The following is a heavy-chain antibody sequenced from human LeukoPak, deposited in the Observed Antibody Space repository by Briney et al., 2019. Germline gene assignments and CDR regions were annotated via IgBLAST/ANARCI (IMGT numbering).Heavy chain of an antibody. J-gene: IGHJ6*02. CDR1: GYTFTGYY. V-gene: IGHV1-2*02. CDR3: ARVYCSSTSCSTYYYYYGMDV. CDR2: INPNSGGT. Sequence: ASVKVSCKASGYTFTGYYMHWVRQAPGQGLEWTGWINPNSGGTNYAQKFQGRVTMTRDTSISTAYMELSRLRSDDTAVYYCARVYCSSTSCSTYYYYYGMDVWGQGTTVTVSS. D-gene: IGHD2-2*01.